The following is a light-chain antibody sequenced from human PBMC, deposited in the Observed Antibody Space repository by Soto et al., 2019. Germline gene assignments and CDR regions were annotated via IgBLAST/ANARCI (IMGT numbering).Light chain of an antibody. CDR1: ISNIGRNT. V-gene: IGLV1-44*01. J-gene: IGLJ2*01. CDR3: AAGDDSLNGPSVV. Sequence: QSVLTQPPSASGTPGQRVTISCSGSISNIGRNTVNWYQQLPGKAPKLLIYSNNQRPSGVPDRVSASKSGTSASLAISGLQSEDEADYYCAAGDDSLNGPSVVFGGGTKVTVL. CDR2: SNN.